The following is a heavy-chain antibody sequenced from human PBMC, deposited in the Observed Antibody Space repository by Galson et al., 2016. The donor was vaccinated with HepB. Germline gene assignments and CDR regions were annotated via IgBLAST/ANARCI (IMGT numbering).Heavy chain of an antibody. CDR1: GFTFSDYY. CDR3: VRGGDTVIGAAFDV. Sequence: SLRLSCAASGFTFSDYYMNWIRQAPGKGLEWISYISSRSSTIYCADSVKGRFTISRDNAKNSLFLQMNSLRAEDTAVYYCVRGGDTVIGAAFDVWGQGTMVTVSS. V-gene: IGHV3-11*04. J-gene: IGHJ3*01. D-gene: IGHD3-16*02. CDR2: ISSRSSTI.